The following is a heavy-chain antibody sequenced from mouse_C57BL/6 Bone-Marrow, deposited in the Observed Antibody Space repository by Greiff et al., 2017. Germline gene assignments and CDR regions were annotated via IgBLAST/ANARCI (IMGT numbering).Heavy chain of an antibody. J-gene: IGHJ3*01. D-gene: IGHD2-5*01. CDR3: ARDCYSKGFGY. CDR1: GYSFTGYY. CDR2: INPSTGGT. Sequence: VQLQQSGPELVKPGASVKMSCKASGYSFTGYYMNWVKQSPEKSLEWIGEINPSTGGTTYNQKFKGKATLTVDKSSSTAYMQLKRLTSEDSAVYYCARDCYSKGFGYWGQGTRVTVSA. V-gene: IGHV1-42*01.